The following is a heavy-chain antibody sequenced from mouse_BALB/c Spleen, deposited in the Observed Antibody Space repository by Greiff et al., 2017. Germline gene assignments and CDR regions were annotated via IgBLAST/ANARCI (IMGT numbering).Heavy chain of an antibody. D-gene: IGHD1-1*01. CDR3: ARYYYGSSYGYFDV. Sequence: EVKLVESGPDLVKPSQSLSLTCTVTGDSITSGYWNWIRKFPGNKLEYMGYISYSGSTYYNPSLKSRISITRDTSKNQYYLQLNSVTTEDTATYYCARYYYGSSYGYFDVWGAGTTVTVSS. J-gene: IGHJ1*01. CDR1: GDSITSGY. V-gene: IGHV3-8*02. CDR2: ISYSGST.